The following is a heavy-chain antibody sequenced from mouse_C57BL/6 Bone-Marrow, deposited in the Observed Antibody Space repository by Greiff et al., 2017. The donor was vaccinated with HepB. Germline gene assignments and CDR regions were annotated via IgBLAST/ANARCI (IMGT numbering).Heavy chain of an antibody. CDR2: IHPNSGST. J-gene: IGHJ3*01. CDR3: ARERITTVPFAY. Sequence: VQLQQPGAELVKPGASVKLSCKASGYTFTSYWMHWVKQRPGQGLEWIGMIHPNSGSTNYNEKFKSKATLTVDKSSSTAYMQLSSLTSEDSAVYYCARERITTVPFAYWGQGTLVTVSA. V-gene: IGHV1-64*01. CDR1: GYTFTSYW. D-gene: IGHD1-1*01.